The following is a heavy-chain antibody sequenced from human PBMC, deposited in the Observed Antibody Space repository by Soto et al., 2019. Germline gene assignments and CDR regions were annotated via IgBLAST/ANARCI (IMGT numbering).Heavy chain of an antibody. D-gene: IGHD6-19*01. J-gene: IGHJ4*02. CDR2: ISGSGGNT. CDR1: GFTFSSYA. Sequence: EVQLLESGGGLVQPGGSLRLSCAASGFTFSSYAMSWVRQAPGKGLEWVSAISGSGGNTYYADSVKGRFTISRDNSKNTLYLQMNSLRAEDTAVYYCAKLSGEGGSGWSTLFDYWGQGTLVTVSS. CDR3: AKLSGEGGSGWSTLFDY. V-gene: IGHV3-23*01.